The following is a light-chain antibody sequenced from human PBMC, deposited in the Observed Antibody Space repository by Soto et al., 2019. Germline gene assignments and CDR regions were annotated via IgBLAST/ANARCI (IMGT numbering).Light chain of an antibody. CDR2: DAS. J-gene: IGKJ1*01. CDR1: QSTTRW. Sequence: DIQMSQSPSTLSAFVGDRVTITCRASQSTTRWLAWYQQKPGKAPKLLINDASNLESGVPSRFSGSGSGTEFTLTISSLQPNDFATYYCQQYNSLWTFGQGTKVDIK. V-gene: IGKV1-5*01. CDR3: QQYNSLWT.